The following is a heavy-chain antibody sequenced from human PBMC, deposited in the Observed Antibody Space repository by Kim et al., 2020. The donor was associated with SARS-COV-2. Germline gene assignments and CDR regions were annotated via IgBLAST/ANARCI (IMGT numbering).Heavy chain of an antibody. CDR1: GGSISSSSYY. CDR3: FTDSSGWYEFDP. V-gene: IGHV4-39*01. D-gene: IGHD6-19*01. J-gene: IGHJ5*02. CDR2: IYYSGST. Sequence: SETLSLTCTVSGGSISSSSYYWGWIRQPPGKGLEWIGSIYYSGSTYYNPSLKSRVTISVDTSKNQFSLKLSSVTAADTAVYYCFTDSSGWYEFDPWGQGTLVTVSS.